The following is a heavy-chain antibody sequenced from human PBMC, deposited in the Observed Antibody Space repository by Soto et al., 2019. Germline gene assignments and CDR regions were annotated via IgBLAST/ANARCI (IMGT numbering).Heavy chain of an antibody. Sequence: PGGSLRLSCAASGFTFSGSAMHWVRQASGKGLEWVGRIRSKANSYATAYAASVKGRFTISRDDSKNTAYLQMNSLKTEDTAVYYCTRHLGDFWSGYYDLWFDPWGQGTLVTVSS. J-gene: IGHJ5*02. CDR1: GFTFSGSA. CDR2: IRSKANSYAT. CDR3: TRHLGDFWSGYYDLWFDP. V-gene: IGHV3-73*01. D-gene: IGHD3-3*01.